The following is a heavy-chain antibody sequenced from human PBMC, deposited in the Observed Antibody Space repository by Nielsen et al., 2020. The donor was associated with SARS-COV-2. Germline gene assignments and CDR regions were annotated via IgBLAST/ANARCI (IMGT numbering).Heavy chain of an antibody. Sequence: WIRQPPGKGLEWVLSISSSSSYIYYADSVKGRFTISRDNAKNSLYLQMNSLRAEDTAVYYCARNPMVRGVIPHSYYGMDVWGQGTTVTVSS. D-gene: IGHD3-10*01. CDR2: ISSSSSYI. V-gene: IGHV3-21*01. J-gene: IGHJ6*02. CDR3: ARNPMVRGVIPHSYYGMDV.